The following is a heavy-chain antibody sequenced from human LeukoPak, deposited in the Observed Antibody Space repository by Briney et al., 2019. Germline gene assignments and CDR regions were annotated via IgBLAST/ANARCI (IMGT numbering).Heavy chain of an antibody. J-gene: IGHJ4*02. CDR3: ARFSSCYDY. D-gene: IGHD2-15*01. CDR2: IYYSGST. Sequence: SETLSLTCTVSGGSISSYYWSWIRQPPGKGLEWIGYIYYSGSTNYNPSLKGRVTISVDTSKNQFSLKLSSVTAADTAVYYCARFSSCYDYWGQGTLVTVSS. V-gene: IGHV4-59*01. CDR1: GGSISSYY.